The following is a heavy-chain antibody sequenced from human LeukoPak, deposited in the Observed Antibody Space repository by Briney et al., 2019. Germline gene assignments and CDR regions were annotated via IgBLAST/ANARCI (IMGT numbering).Heavy chain of an antibody. V-gene: IGHV3-23*01. CDR2: ISGSGGTGNA. CDR1: GFSFSISA. D-gene: IGHD3-3*01. J-gene: IGHJ5*02. CDR3: SKSIRFDP. Sequence: GGSLRLSCAASGFSFSISAMSWARLAPGKGLEWVAAISGSGGTGNAYYAESVRGRFSIFRDNSENMVYLEMNGLRPEDTAIYYCSKSIRFDPWGQGTLVTVSS.